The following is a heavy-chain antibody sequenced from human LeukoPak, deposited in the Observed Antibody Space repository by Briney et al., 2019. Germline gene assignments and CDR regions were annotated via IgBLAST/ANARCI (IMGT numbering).Heavy chain of an antibody. D-gene: IGHD6-19*01. CDR3: ARVRLGRGLDY. V-gene: IGHV4-4*07. Sequence: SETLSLTCTVSGDSISSSYWGWIRQPAGKGLEWIGRIHTSGSTYYSPSLKSRVTLSVDTSTNQFSLKLSSVTAADTAMYYCARVRLGRGLDYWGQGTLVTVSS. J-gene: IGHJ4*02. CDR1: GDSISSSY. CDR2: IHTSGST.